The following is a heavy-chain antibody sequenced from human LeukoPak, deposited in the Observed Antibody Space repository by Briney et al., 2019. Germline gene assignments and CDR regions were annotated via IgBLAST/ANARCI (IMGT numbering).Heavy chain of an antibody. CDR2: IWYDGSNK. CDR3: ARVIRDASGWPYYFDS. Sequence: GRSLRLSCAASGFTFSSYGMHWVRQAPGKGLEWVAVIWYDGSNKYYADSVKGRFTISRDNAQNSLYLQMNSLRAEDTAVYYCARVIRDASGWPYYFDSWGQGTLVTVSS. D-gene: IGHD6-19*01. V-gene: IGHV3-33*01. J-gene: IGHJ4*02. CDR1: GFTFSSYG.